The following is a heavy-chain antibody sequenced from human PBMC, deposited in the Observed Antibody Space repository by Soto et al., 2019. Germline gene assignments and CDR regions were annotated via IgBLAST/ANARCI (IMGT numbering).Heavy chain of an antibody. Sequence: PGGSLRLSCAASGFTFSDYYMSWIRQAPGKGLEWVSYISSGGSTIYYADYVKGRFTISRDNAKNSLYLQVNSLRVEDTAVYYCARSDPPYCSSASCYRGFDYWGQGTLVTVSS. J-gene: IGHJ4*02. D-gene: IGHD2-2*01. CDR3: ARSDPPYCSSASCYRGFDY. CDR1: GFTFSDYY. CDR2: ISSGGSTI. V-gene: IGHV3-11*01.